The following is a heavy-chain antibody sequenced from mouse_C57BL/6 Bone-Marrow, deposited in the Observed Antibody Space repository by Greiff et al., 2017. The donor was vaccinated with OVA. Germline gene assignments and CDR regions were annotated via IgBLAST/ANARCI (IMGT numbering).Heavy chain of an antibody. J-gene: IGHJ1*03. CDR1: GFTFSAFY. Sequence: EVKVVESGGGLVQSGRSLRLSCATSGFTFSAFYMEWVRQAPGKGLEWIAARRNKANAYTTEYSASVKGRFIVSRDTSQSILYLQMNALRAEDTAIYYCARDAFGSSYWYFDVWGTGTTVTVSS. D-gene: IGHD1-1*01. CDR3: ARDAFGSSYWYFDV. CDR2: RRNKANAYTT. V-gene: IGHV7-1*01.